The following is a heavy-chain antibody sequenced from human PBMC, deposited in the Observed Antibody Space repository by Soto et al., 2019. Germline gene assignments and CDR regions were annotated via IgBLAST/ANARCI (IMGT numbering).Heavy chain of an antibody. Sequence: QVQLQESGPGLVKPSQTLSLTCTVSAGSIRSGDYYWTWIRQPPGKGLEWIGYIDHMRSAYYNPPLNSRATISIDTSNTQFSLKMTSVTAADTAVYYCAGELGTFYFDHWGQGTLVTVSS. CDR3: AGELGTFYFDH. CDR2: IDHMRSA. V-gene: IGHV4-30-4*01. D-gene: IGHD7-27*01. J-gene: IGHJ4*02. CDR1: AGSIRSGDYY.